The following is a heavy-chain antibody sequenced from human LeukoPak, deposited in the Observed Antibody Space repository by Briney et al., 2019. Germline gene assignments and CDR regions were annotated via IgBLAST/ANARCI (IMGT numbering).Heavy chain of an antibody. CDR2: ISSSSSTI. D-gene: IGHD1-26*01. Sequence: PGGSLRLSCAASGFTFSSYSMNWVRQAPGKGLEGVSYISSSSSTIYYADSVKGRFTISRDNAKNSLYLQMNSLRAEDTVVYYCARVGELLDFDYWGQGTLVTVSS. J-gene: IGHJ4*02. V-gene: IGHV3-48*04. CDR1: GFTFSSYS. CDR3: ARVGELLDFDY.